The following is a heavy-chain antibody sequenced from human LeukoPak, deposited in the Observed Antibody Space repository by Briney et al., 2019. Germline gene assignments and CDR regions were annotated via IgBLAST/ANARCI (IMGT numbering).Heavy chain of an antibody. D-gene: IGHD1-26*01. J-gene: IGHJ4*02. V-gene: IGHV1-18*01. CDR1: GYTFSDYG. Sequence: GASVKVSCKASGYTFSDYGISWVRHAPGQGLEWMGWISGYNGNTNYAQKLQGRVTMTTDTSTSTAYMELGSLKSDDTAVYYCGRSREGLYSGSSLDYWGQGTLVTVSS. CDR2: ISGYNGNT. CDR3: GRSREGLYSGSSLDY.